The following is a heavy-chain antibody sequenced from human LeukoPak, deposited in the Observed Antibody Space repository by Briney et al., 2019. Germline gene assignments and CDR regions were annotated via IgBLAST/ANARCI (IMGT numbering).Heavy chain of an antibody. Sequence: ASVNVSCKVSGYTFTSYDINWVRQATGQGLEWMGWMNPNSGHKGYAQKFQGRVTMTRNTSISTAYMELSSLRSEDTAVYYCAKPTYSDRNSYRTNYWDAFDIWGQGTMVTVSS. J-gene: IGHJ3*02. V-gene: IGHV1-8*01. D-gene: IGHD2/OR15-2a*01. CDR1: GYTFTSYD. CDR3: AKPTYSDRNSYRTNYWDAFDI. CDR2: MNPNSGHK.